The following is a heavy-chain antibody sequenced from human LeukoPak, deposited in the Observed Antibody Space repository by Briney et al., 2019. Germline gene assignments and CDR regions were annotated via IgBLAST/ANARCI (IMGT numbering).Heavy chain of an antibody. CDR3: ARDPGYSSPRGDY. CDR1: GYSFIDYY. D-gene: IGHD5-18*01. Sequence: ASVKVSCKASGYSFIDYYIHWVRQAPGQGLEWMGWVNPHSGGTKFAQKFQGRVTMTRDTSISTAYMELSRLRSDDTAVYYCARDPGYSSPRGDYWGQGTLVTVSS. CDR2: VNPHSGGT. V-gene: IGHV1-2*02. J-gene: IGHJ4*02.